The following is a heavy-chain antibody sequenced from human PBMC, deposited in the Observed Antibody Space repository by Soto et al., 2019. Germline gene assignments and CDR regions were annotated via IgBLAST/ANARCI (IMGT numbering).Heavy chain of an antibody. CDR1: GFTFSSYL. Sequence: PGGSLRLSCAASGFTFSSYLMSWVRQATGKGLEWVANIKQDGSEKYYVDSVKGRFTISRDNAKNSLYLQMNSLRAEDTAVYYCASLIQQWLPLDYWGQGTLVTVSS. V-gene: IGHV3-7*01. D-gene: IGHD6-19*01. J-gene: IGHJ4*02. CDR2: IKQDGSEK. CDR3: ASLIQQWLPLDY.